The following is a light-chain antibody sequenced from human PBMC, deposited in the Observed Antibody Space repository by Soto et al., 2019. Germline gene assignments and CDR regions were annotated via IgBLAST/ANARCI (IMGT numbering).Light chain of an antibody. CDR1: QSIRSW. Sequence: DIQMTQSPSTLSASVGDRVTITCRASQSIRSWLAWYQQKPGKAPKLLIYKASSLESGVPSRFSGSGSGTEFTLTISSLQPDDFATYYCQQYNSYWETFGQGTKVEIK. CDR2: KAS. V-gene: IGKV1-5*03. CDR3: QQYNSYWET. J-gene: IGKJ1*01.